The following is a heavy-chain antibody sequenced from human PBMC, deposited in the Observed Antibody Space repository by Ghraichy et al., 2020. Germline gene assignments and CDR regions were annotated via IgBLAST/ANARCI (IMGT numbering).Heavy chain of an antibody. CDR2: IYYSGST. CDR1: GGSISNSSYY. V-gene: IGHV4-39*01. CDR3: ARHVGYCGGDCYSFDY. J-gene: IGHJ4*02. Sequence: ETLSLTCTVSGGSISNSSYYWGWIRQPPGKGLEWIGSIYYSGSTYYNPSLKSRVTISVDTSKNQFSLKLSSVTAADTAVYYCARHVGYCGGDCYSFDYWGQGTLVPVSS. D-gene: IGHD2-21*02.